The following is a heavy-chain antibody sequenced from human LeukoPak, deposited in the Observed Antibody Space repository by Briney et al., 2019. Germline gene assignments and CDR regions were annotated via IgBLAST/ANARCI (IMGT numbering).Heavy chain of an antibody. CDR3: ARLGAGPTYYDFWSGYSSFYFDY. CDR2: IYYSGST. CDR1: GGSISSGDYY. D-gene: IGHD3-3*01. J-gene: IGHJ4*02. Sequence: SETLSLTCTVSGGSISSGDYYWSWIRQPPGKGLEWIGYIYYSGSTYYNPSLKSRVTISIDTSKNQFSLKLSSVTTADTAVYYCARLGAGPTYYDFWSGYSSFYFDYWGQGTLVTVSS. V-gene: IGHV4-30-4*01.